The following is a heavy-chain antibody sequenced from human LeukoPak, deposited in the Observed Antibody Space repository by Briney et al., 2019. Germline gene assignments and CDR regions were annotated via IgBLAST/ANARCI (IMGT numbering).Heavy chain of an antibody. CDR3: ARDRYYYDS. D-gene: IGHD3-22*01. Sequence: GGSLRLSCAASGFTFSSYSMNWVRRAPGKGLEWVANIKQDGSEKYYVDSVKGRFTISRDNAKNSLYLQMNSLRAEDTAVYYCARDRYYYDSWGQGTLVTVSS. V-gene: IGHV3-7*01. CDR1: GFTFSSYS. CDR2: IKQDGSEK. J-gene: IGHJ4*02.